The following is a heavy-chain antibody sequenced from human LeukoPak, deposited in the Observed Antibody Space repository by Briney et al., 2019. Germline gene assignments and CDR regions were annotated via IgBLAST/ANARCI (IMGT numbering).Heavy chain of an antibody. CDR1: GFSFIGSP. CDR2: VRSKDNNYAP. CDR3: TRDNPSSDSYYDAFDI. J-gene: IGHJ3*02. V-gene: IGHV3-73*01. D-gene: IGHD1-26*01. Sequence: GGSLRLSCAASGFSFIGSPMHWVRQPSGKGLEWGGRVRSKDNNYAPTYTASVKGRYTICRDDSKNTAYLQMNSLEIEDTAVYYCTRDNPSSDSYYDAFDIWGQGTLVTVSS.